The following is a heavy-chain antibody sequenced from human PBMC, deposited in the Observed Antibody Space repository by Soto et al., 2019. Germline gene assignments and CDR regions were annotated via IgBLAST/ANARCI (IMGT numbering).Heavy chain of an antibody. CDR2: IYYSGST. Sequence: SETLSLTCTVSGGSVSSGSYYWSWIRQPPGKGLEWIGYIYYSGSTNYNPSLKSRVTISVDTSKNQFSLKLSSVTAADTAVYYCARGRRITIFGFDHWGQGTLVTVSS. CDR1: GGSVSSGSYY. V-gene: IGHV4-61*01. CDR3: ARGRRITIFGFDH. D-gene: IGHD3-3*01. J-gene: IGHJ4*02.